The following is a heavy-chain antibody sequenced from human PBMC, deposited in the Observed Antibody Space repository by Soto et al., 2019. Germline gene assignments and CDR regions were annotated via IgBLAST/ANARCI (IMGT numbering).Heavy chain of an antibody. V-gene: IGHV3-48*01. D-gene: IGHD6-13*01. Sequence: EVQLVDSGGGLVQPGGSLRLSCAASGFTFSSYGMNWGRQAPGKGLEWVSYISSSGSTIYYADSVKGRFTISRDNAKNSLYLQINSLRAEDTAVYYCASAPGIRYFALWGRGTLVTVSS. CDR2: ISSSGSTI. CDR3: ASAPGIRYFAL. CDR1: GFTFSSYG. J-gene: IGHJ2*01.